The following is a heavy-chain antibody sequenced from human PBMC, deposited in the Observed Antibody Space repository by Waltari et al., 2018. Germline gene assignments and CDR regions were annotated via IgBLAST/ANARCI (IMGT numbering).Heavy chain of an antibody. Sequence: QVQLQESGPGLVKPSETLSLTCAVSGFSISSGYYWGWIRQPPGRGLEWLGSIYHSGSTYYNPSLKSRATISVDTSKNQFSLKLSAGTAADTAVYYCAREGRSIAPAGTRRKDFTFDYWGQGTLVTVSS. CDR1: GFSISSGYY. CDR3: AREGRSIAPAGTRRKDFTFDY. CDR2: IYHSGST. D-gene: IGHD6-13*01. V-gene: IGHV4-38-2*02. J-gene: IGHJ4*02.